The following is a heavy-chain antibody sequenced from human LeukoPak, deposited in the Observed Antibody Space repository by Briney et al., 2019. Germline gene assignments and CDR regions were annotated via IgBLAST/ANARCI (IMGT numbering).Heavy chain of an antibody. CDR3: ARGDPIYDFWSGGDY. CDR2: ISSSSNVI. V-gene: IGHV3-48*01. CDR1: GFTFNSYA. D-gene: IGHD3-3*01. Sequence: GESLRLSCAASGFTFNSYAFNWVRQAPGKGLEWVSYISSSSNVIYYTDSVKGRSTISRDNARNLLSLQMNSLRAEDTAVYYCARGDPIYDFWSGGDYWGQGSLVTVSS. J-gene: IGHJ4*02.